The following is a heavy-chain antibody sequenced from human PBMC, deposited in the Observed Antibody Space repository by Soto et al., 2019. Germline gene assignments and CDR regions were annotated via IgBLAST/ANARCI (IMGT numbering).Heavy chain of an antibody. CDR1: GDSVSSNSAA. D-gene: IGHD1-20*01. Sequence: SQTLSLTCAISGDSVSSNSAAWNWIRQSPSRGLEWLGRTYYRSKWYNDYAVSVKSRITINPDTSKNQFSLQLNSVTPEDTAVYYCAREFGITGTTPEPYYFDYWGQGTLVTVSS. CDR3: AREFGITGTTPEPYYFDY. J-gene: IGHJ4*02. V-gene: IGHV6-1*01. CDR2: TYYRSKWYN.